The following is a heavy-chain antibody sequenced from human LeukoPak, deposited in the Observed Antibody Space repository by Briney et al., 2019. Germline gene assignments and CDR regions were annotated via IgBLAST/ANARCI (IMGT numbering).Heavy chain of an antibody. V-gene: IGHV3-7*01. CDR3: ASLGGLRHYYDSSGAY. CDR1: GFTFSSYW. CDR2: IKQDGSEK. D-gene: IGHD3-22*01. Sequence: GGSLRLSCAASGFTFSSYWMSWVRQAPGKGLEWVANIKQDGSEKYYVDSVKGRFTISRDNAKNSLYLQMNSLRAEDTAVYYCASLGGLRHYYDSSGAYWGQGTLVTVSS. J-gene: IGHJ4*02.